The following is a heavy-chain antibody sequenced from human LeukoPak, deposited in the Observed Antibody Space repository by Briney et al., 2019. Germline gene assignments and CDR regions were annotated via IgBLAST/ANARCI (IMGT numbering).Heavy chain of an antibody. J-gene: IGHJ4*02. CDR1: GFTFSRHG. V-gene: IGHV3-30*03. D-gene: IGHD3-3*01. CDR3: ARDRAWNYFDY. Sequence: GGSLRLSCAPSGFTFSRHGMHWVRQAPGKGLEWVATISNDGSRKYYAHSVEGRFTISRDNSKNTLYLQMDSLRAEDTAVYYCARDRAWNYFDYWGQGTLVTVSS. CDR2: ISNDGSRK.